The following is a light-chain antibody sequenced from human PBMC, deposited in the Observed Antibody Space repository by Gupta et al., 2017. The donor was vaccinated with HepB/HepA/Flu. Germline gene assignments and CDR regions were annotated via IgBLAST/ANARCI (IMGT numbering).Light chain of an antibody. CDR2: RNN. V-gene: IGLV10-54*04. Sequence: QAGLTHPPSVPKGLKQTATLSSTGNSNNVGNQVVAWHQQHQGNPPKLLSYRNNNRPSGISERFSASRSGNTASLTITGLQPEDEADYYCSGWDISLSAVVFGGGTKLAVL. CDR3: SGWDISLSAVV. CDR1: SNNVGNQV. J-gene: IGLJ2*01.